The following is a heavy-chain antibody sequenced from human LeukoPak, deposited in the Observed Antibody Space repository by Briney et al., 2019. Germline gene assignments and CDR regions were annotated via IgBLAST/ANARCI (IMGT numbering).Heavy chain of an antibody. CDR3: ARGYYYASSGYPNQFDN. Sequence: ASVKVSCKASGYTFTSYYIHWVRQAPGQGLEWMGIINPSGGSTSYAQKFQGRVTMTRDMSTSTVYMELRSLRSEDTAVYYCARGYYYASSGYPNQFDNWGQGTLVTVSS. V-gene: IGHV1-46*01. J-gene: IGHJ4*02. D-gene: IGHD3-22*01. CDR2: INPSGGST. CDR1: GYTFTSYY.